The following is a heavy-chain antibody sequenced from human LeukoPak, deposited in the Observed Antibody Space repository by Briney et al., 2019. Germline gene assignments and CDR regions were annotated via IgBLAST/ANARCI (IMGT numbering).Heavy chain of an antibody. CDR1: GYTFTGYY. D-gene: IGHD6-6*01. J-gene: IGHJ4*02. CDR2: LNPNSGDT. CDR3: ARVSVSARPPFDY. V-gene: IGHV1-2*02. Sequence: GASVKVSCKASGYTFTGYYMHWLRQAPGQGLEWMGWLNPNSGDTNYAQKFQGRVTMTRDTSISTAYMELSRLRSDDTAVFYCARVSVSARPPFDYWGQGTLVTVSS.